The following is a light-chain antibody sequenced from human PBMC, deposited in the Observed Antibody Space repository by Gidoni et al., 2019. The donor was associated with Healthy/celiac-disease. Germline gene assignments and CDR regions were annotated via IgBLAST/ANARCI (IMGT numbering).Light chain of an antibody. V-gene: IGLV1-51*01. J-gene: IGLJ2*01. CDR2: DHN. Sequence: QSVLTQPPSVSAAPGQKVTISCSGSSSNIGNNYVSWYQQLPGTAPKLLIYDHNKRPSGIPGRFSGPKSGTSATLGITGLQTGDEADYYCGTWDSSLSAVVFGGGTKLTVL. CDR3: GTWDSSLSAVV. CDR1: SSNIGNNY.